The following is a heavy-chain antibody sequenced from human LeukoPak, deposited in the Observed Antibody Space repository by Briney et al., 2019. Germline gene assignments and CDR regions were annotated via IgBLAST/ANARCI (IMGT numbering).Heavy chain of an antibody. CDR1: GFTFSSYA. CDR3: AKGAGYSYGLSEDAFDT. Sequence: GGSLRLSCAASGFTFSSYAMSWVRQAPGKGLEWVSAISGSGGSTYYADSVKGRFTISRDNSKNTLYLQMNSLRAEDTAVYYCAKGAGYSYGLSEDAFDTWGQGTMVTVSS. D-gene: IGHD5-18*01. V-gene: IGHV3-23*01. CDR2: ISGSGGST. J-gene: IGHJ3*02.